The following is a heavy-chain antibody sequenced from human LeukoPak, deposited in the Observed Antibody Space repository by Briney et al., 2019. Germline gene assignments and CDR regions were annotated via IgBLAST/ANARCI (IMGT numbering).Heavy chain of an antibody. CDR3: ARVSLEAGFNWFDP. J-gene: IGHJ5*02. V-gene: IGHV6-1*01. D-gene: IGHD6-19*01. CDR2: TYYRSKWYN. Sequence: SQTLSLSCAISGDSVSSNSAAWNWIRQSPSRGLEWLGRTYYRSKWYNDYAVSVKSRITIIPDTSKNQFSLQLNSVTPEDTAVYYCARVSLEAGFNWFDPWGQGTLVTVSS. CDR1: GDSVSSNSAA.